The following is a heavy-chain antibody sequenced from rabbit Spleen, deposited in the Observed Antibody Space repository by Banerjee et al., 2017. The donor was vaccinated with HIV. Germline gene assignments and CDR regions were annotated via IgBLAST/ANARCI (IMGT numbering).Heavy chain of an antibody. CDR3: ARDLVTAIGWNFAL. CDR1: GFSFSSGYW. Sequence: QEQLEESGGDLVKPEGSLTLTCTASGFSFSSGYWICWVRQAPGKGLEWITCINIATGKSVYASWVSGRFIMSRTSSTTVTLQMTSLTAADTATYFCARDLVTAIGWNFALWGPGTLVTVS. V-gene: IGHV1S45*01. D-gene: IGHD7-1*01. J-gene: IGHJ4*01. CDR2: INIATGKS.